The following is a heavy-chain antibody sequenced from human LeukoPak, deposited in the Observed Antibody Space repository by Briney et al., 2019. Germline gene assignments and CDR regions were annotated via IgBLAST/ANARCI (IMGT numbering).Heavy chain of an antibody. CDR1: GYSFTNYW. CDR3: ARGGVSFFDWLAFDY. J-gene: IGHJ4*02. CDR2: IYPGDSDN. D-gene: IGHD3-9*01. Sequence: GESLKISCKGSGYSFTNYWIGWVRQMPGKGLEWMGIIYPGDSDNRYRLSFQDQVTISADKSITTAYLQWSSLKASDTAMYYCARGGVSFFDWLAFDYWGQGILVTVSS. V-gene: IGHV5-51*01.